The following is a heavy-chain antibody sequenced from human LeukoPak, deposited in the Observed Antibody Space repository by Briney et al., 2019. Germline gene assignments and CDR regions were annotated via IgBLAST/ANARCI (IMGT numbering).Heavy chain of an antibody. D-gene: IGHD6-6*01. CDR1: GYTFTGYY. CDR3: ARAWGSSSSAPYYYYMDV. V-gene: IGHV1-2*02. Sequence: ASVKVSCEASGYTFTGYYMHWVRQAPGQGLEWMGWINPNSGGTNYAQKFQGRVTMTRDTSISTAYMELSRLRSDDTAVYYCARAWGSSSSAPYYYYMDVWGKGTTVTVSS. CDR2: INPNSGGT. J-gene: IGHJ6*03.